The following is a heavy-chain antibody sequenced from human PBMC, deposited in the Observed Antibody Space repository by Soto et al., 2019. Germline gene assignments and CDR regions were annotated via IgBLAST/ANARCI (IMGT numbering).Heavy chain of an antibody. CDR2: IYYSGST. V-gene: IGHV4-59*12. CDR1: GGSISSYY. CDR3: AKLSCTSSTCYFPGWFDP. J-gene: IGHJ5*02. D-gene: IGHD2-2*01. Sequence: SETLSLTCTVSGGSISSYYWSWIRQPPGKGLEWIGYIYYSGSTNYNPSLKSRLTISVDTIKNQFSLQLKSMTAADTAVYYCAKLSCTSSTCYFPGWFDPWGQGTLVTVSS.